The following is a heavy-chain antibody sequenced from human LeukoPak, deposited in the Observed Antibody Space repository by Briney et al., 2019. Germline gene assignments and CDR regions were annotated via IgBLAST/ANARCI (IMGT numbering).Heavy chain of an antibody. CDR2: IRVHNGNT. V-gene: IGHV1-18*04. CDR3: ARAMRYQHDGNNFDY. Sequence: ASVKVSCKASGYTFTGYYMHWVRQAPGQGLEWMGWIRVHNGNTEYAQKLQGRVTMTTDTSTSTAYMELRSLRSDDTAVYYCARAMRYQHDGNNFDYWGQGTLVTVSS. CDR1: GYTFTGYY. J-gene: IGHJ4*02. D-gene: IGHD2-2*01.